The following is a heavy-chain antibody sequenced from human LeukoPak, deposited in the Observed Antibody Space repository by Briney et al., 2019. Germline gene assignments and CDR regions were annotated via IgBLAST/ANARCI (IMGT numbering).Heavy chain of an antibody. J-gene: IGHJ4*02. V-gene: IGHV3-21*04. D-gene: IGHD6-19*01. CDR1: GFTFSSYS. CDR2: ISSSSSYI. CDR3: ARETSSGWYYFDY. Sequence: GGSLRLSCAASGFTFSSYSMNWVRQAPGKGLEWVSSISSSSSYIYYADSVKGRFTISRDNAKNSLYLQMNSLRAEDTAVYYCARETSSGWYYFDYWGQGTLVTVSS.